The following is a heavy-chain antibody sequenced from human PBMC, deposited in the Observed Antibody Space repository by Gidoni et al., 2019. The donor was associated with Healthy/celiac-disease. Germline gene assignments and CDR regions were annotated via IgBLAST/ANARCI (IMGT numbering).Heavy chain of an antibody. CDR3: AMSSSSNYYYGMDV. D-gene: IGHD6-6*01. CDR2: ISSSGSTI. V-gene: IGHV3-48*03. Sequence: EVQLVASGGGFVQPGGSLRLSCAASGFTFSSYEMNWVRQAPGKGLEWVSYISSSGSTIYYADSVKGRFTISRDNAKNSLYLQMNSLRAEDTAVYYCAMSSSSNYYYGMDVWGQGTTVTVSS. J-gene: IGHJ6*02. CDR1: GFTFSSYE.